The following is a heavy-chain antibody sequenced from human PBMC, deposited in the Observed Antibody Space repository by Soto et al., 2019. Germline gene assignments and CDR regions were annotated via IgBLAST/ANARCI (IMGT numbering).Heavy chain of an antibody. D-gene: IGHD5-12*01. CDR1: GFTFSSYS. CDR3: ARADSGYAHGYCYFGMDV. Sequence: EVQLVESGGGLVQPGGSLRLSCAASGFTFSSYSMNWVRQAPGKGLEWVSYISSSSSTLYYADSVKGRFTISRDNAKNPVYLPVSSRRAEDTAVYYCARADSGYAHGYCYFGMDVWGQGTTVSVSS. CDR2: ISSSSSTL. V-gene: IGHV3-48*01. J-gene: IGHJ6*02.